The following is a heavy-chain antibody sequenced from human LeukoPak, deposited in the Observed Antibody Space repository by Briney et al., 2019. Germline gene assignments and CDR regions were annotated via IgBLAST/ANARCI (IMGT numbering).Heavy chain of an antibody. CDR3: SLARSEYHYGMDV. CDR1: GDSVSSISVA. CDR2: TYYRSKWYY. J-gene: IGHJ6*02. Sequence: SRTPSLTCAISGDSVSSISVAWNWIRQSPSRGLEWLGRTYYRSKWYYEYAVSVKSRINISPDTSKNQFSLQLTSVTPEDTAVYYCSLARSEYHYGMDVWGQGTTVTVSS. V-gene: IGHV6-1*01.